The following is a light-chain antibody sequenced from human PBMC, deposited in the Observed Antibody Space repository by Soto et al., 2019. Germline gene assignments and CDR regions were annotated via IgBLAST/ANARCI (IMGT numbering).Light chain of an antibody. J-gene: IGKJ4*01. V-gene: IGKV1-33*01. CDR3: QQYNSMLS. CDR1: HDVSRN. CDR2: DAS. Sequence: DIQMTQSPSSLSASVGDRVTIACQSSHDVSRNLNWFQQEPGEAPKLLIYDASNLERGVPSRFSASGSGTDFTYTISCLQHEDVATYYCQQYNSMLSFGGGTEIELK.